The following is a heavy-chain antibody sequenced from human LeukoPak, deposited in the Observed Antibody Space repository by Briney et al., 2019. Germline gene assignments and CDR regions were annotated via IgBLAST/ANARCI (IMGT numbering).Heavy chain of an antibody. J-gene: IGHJ4*02. CDR3: ARGRRELKYAPDY. D-gene: IGHD2-2*01. CDR2: VYHSGST. CDR1: GGSISSSNW. V-gene: IGHV4-4*02. Sequence: SETLSLTCAVSGGSISSSNWWSWVRQPPGKGLEWIGEVYHSGSTNYNPSLKRRVTISVDESKNQFSLRLSSVTAADTAVYYCARGRRELKYAPDYWGQGTLVTVSS.